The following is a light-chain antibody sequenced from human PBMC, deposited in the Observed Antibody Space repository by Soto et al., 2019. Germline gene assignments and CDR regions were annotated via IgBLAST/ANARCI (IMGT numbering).Light chain of an antibody. Sequence: EIVLTPSSGTLSLSPGERLTLSCTASQSVISSYLAWYQNKPGQAPRLLIYGASTRATGIPDRCSGSGSGTQLNLTISSLQPDDFATYCCQQYNSYPWTFSQGTKVDI. J-gene: IGKJ1*01. CDR1: QSVISSY. CDR2: GAS. CDR3: QQYNSYPWT. V-gene: IGKV3-20*01.